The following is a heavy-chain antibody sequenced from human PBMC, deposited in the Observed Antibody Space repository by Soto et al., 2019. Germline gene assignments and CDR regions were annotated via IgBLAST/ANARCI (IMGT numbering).Heavy chain of an antibody. CDR3: ARGPDDSDVPRWDY. D-gene: IGHD4-17*01. J-gene: IGHJ4*02. Sequence: QVQLVQSGAEVRKPGASVRLSCKASGYTLTRFYLHWVRQAPGQGLEWMGIINTRGGTTAYAQKFRGRLTVTRDTSTSTVYMELSNLRSEDTAIYYCARGPDDSDVPRWDYWGQETRVTVSS. CDR1: GYTLTRFY. CDR2: INTRGGTT. V-gene: IGHV1-46*01.